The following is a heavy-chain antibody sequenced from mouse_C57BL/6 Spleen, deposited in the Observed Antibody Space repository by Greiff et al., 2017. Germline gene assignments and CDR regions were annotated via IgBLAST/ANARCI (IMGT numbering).Heavy chain of an antibody. J-gene: IGHJ4*01. CDR1: GYTFTTYP. CDR2: FHPYNDDT. V-gene: IGHV1-47*01. Sequence: VQLQQSGAELVKPGASVKMSCKASGYTFTTYPIEWMKQNHGKSLEWIGNFHPYNDDTKYNEKFKGKATLTVEKSSSTVYLELSSLTSEDSAVYYCATITTVVAPYYYAMDYWGQGTSVTVSS. CDR3: ATITTVVAPYYYAMDY. D-gene: IGHD1-1*01.